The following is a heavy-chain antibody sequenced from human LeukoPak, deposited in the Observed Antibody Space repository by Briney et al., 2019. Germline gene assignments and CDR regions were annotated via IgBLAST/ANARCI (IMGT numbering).Heavy chain of an antibody. V-gene: IGHV3-30*18. CDR3: AKKRREMATILVDY. D-gene: IGHD5-24*01. Sequence: GRSLRLSCAASGFTFSSYGMHWVRQAPGKGLEWVAVISYDGSNKYYADSVKGRFTISRDSSKNTLYLQMNSLRAEDTAMYYCAKKRREMATILVDYWGQGTLVTVSS. J-gene: IGHJ4*02. CDR2: ISYDGSNK. CDR1: GFTFSSYG.